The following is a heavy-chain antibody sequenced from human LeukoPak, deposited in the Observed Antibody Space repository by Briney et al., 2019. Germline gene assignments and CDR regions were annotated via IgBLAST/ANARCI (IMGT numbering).Heavy chain of an antibody. Sequence: PSETLSLTCAVSGGXISTYYCSWIRQSPGKGLEWIGYISYNGYTNYNPSLNSRVTMSVDTSKSQFSLRLSSVTASDTAVYYCARHLDYYGSGSYEFWGQGTLVTVSS. D-gene: IGHD3-10*01. CDR3: ARHLDYYGSGSYEF. CDR1: GGXISTYY. CDR2: ISYNGYT. J-gene: IGHJ4*02. V-gene: IGHV4-59*08.